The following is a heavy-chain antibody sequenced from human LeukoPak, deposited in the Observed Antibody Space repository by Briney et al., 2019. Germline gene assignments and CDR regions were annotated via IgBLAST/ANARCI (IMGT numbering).Heavy chain of an antibody. D-gene: IGHD3-9*01. CDR1: GFSFSTYG. J-gene: IGHJ6*02. Sequence: GGSLRLSCAASGFSFSTYGMHWVRQAPDKGLEWVAVISYDGSNKYYADSVKGRFTISRDNSKNTLYLQMNSLRAEDTAVYYCAKGTVLRYFDWSPIAPNYYYGMDVWGQGTTVTVSS. V-gene: IGHV3-30*18. CDR3: AKGTVLRYFDWSPIAPNYYYGMDV. CDR2: ISYDGSNK.